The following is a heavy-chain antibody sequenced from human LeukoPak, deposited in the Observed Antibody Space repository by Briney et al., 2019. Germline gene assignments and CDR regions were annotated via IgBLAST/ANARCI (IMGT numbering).Heavy chain of an antibody. CDR2: INSGGSST. D-gene: IGHD3-10*01. J-gene: IGHJ5*01. CDR3: ARDVGRTYYYGSGTYYPDS. CDR1: GFTFSSYW. V-gene: IGHV3-74*01. Sequence: PGGSLRLSCAASGFTFSSYWMHWVRQAPGKGRVWVSRINSGGSSTNYADSVKGRFTISRDNAKSTLYLQMNSLRAEDTAVYYCARDVGRTYYYGSGTYYPDSWGQGTLVTVSS.